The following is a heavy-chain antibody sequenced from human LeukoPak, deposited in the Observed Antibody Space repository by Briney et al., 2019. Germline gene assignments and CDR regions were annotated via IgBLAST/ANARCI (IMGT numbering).Heavy chain of an antibody. J-gene: IGHJ4*02. Sequence: GGSLRLSCSASGLTVTNAWMNWVRQAPGEGLDWVGRIASKTDGGATDYAAPVKGRFTISRDDSKSTLNLQMNSLKTEDTAVYYCTTGIRGDWGQGTLVTVSS. CDR2: IASKTDGGAT. CDR3: TTGIRGD. CDR1: GLTVTNAW. V-gene: IGHV3-15*07. D-gene: IGHD3-10*01.